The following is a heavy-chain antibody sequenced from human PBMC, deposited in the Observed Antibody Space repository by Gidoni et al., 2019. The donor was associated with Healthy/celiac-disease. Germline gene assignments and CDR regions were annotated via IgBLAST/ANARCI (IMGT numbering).Heavy chain of an antibody. CDR2: INSDGSST. V-gene: IGHV3-74*01. J-gene: IGHJ3*02. D-gene: IGHD3-22*01. Sequence: EVQLVESGGGLVQPGGSLRLSCAASGFTFSSYWMHWVRQAPGKGLVWVSRINSDGSSTSYADSVKGRFTISRDNAKNTLYLQMNSLRAEDTSVYYCARDMTPYYYDSSGYYYGDAFDIWGQGTMVTVSS. CDR3: ARDMTPYYYDSSGYYYGDAFDI. CDR1: GFTFSSYW.